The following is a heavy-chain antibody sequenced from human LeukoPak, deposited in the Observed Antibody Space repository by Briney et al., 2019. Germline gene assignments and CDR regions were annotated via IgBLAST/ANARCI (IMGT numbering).Heavy chain of an antibody. CDR3: AREQKSGSYRPFDN. J-gene: IGHJ4*01. CDR1: GGSVSGYY. Sequence: SETLSLTCTASGGSVSGYYWSWIRQPPGKGLEWIGHIYYSGSTNYNPSLKSRLTISLDTSKNQFSLNLSSLPAADTAVYYCAREQKSGSYRPFDNWGQGTLVTVSS. V-gene: IGHV4-59*02. CDR2: IYYSGST. D-gene: IGHD1-26*01.